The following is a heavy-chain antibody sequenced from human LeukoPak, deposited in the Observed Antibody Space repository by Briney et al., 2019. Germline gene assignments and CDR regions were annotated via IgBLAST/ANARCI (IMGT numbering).Heavy chain of an antibody. CDR3: ASEQFDYGDYGTDY. CDR1: GFTFSGYG. CDR2: IWYDGSNK. V-gene: IGHV3-33*01. J-gene: IGHJ4*02. D-gene: IGHD4-17*01. Sequence: GGSLRLSCAASGFTFSGYGMHWVRQAPGKGLEWVAVIWYDGSNKYYADSAKGRFTISRDNSKNTLYLQMNSLRAEDTAVYYCASEQFDYGDYGTDYWGQGTLVTVSS.